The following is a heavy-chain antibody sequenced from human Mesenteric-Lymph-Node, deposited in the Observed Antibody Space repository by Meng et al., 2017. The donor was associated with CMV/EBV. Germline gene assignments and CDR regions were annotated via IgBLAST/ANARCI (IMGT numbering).Heavy chain of an antibody. J-gene: IGHJ6*02. D-gene: IGHD3-3*01. V-gene: IGHV3-23*01. Sequence: GESLKISCAASGFRFSNYAMSWVRQAPGQGLEWVSVIRSRGGSQYYADSVEGRFFISRENSENTLYLDMTNLRGEDTAVYYCAKDRGDYYDFWTAMDVWGPGTTVTVSS. CDR3: AKDRGDYYDFWTAMDV. CDR1: GFRFSNYA. CDR2: IRSRGGSQ.